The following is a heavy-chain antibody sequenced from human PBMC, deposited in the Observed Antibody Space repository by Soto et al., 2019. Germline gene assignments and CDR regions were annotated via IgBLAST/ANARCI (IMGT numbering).Heavy chain of an antibody. Sequence: PSETLSLTCTVSGGSISSYYWSWIRQPPGKGLEWIGYIYYSGSTNYNPSLKSRVTISVDTSKNQFSLKLSSVTAADTAVYYCARDRFPGRITIFGVVGPQTELHYYGMAVWGQGTTVTVSS. V-gene: IGHV4-59*01. CDR2: IYYSGST. CDR3: ARDRFPGRITIFGVVGPQTELHYYGMAV. CDR1: GGSISSYY. D-gene: IGHD3-3*01. J-gene: IGHJ6*02.